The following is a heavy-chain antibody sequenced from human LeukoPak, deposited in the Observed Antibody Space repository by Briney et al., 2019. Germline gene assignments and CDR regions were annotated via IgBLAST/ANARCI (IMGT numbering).Heavy chain of an antibody. Sequence: ASVKVSCKASGYTFTSYAMNWVRQAPGQWLEWMGWINTNTGNPTYAQGFTGRFVFSLDTSVSTAYLQISSLKAEDTAVYYCARGAVVSDYGPTDYYDSSGYYYGGAFDIWGQGTMVTVSS. CDR2: INTNTGNP. V-gene: IGHV7-4-1*02. CDR3: ARGAVVSDYGPTDYYDSSGYYYGGAFDI. J-gene: IGHJ3*02. D-gene: IGHD3-22*01. CDR1: GYTFTSYA.